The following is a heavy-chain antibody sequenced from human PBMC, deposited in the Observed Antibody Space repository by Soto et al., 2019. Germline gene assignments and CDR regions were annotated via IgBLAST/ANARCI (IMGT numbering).Heavy chain of an antibody. CDR2: ICYSGST. V-gene: IGHV4-39*01. J-gene: IGHJ6*02. CDR3: ARLDGNSADYYYGMDV. D-gene: IGHD6-19*01. CDR1: GDSITSSSFC. Sequence: SETLSLTCTVSGDSITSSSFCWGWIRQPSGKGLEWIGTICYSGSTYYNPSLQSRVTMSVDTSKNQFSLKLSSVTAADTGVYYCARLDGNSADYYYGMDVWGRGTTVTVSS.